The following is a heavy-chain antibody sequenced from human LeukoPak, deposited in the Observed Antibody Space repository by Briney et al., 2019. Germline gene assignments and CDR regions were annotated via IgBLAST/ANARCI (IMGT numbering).Heavy chain of an antibody. CDR3: ARGHLLNQGSGPSRGLYYFDY. J-gene: IGHJ4*02. D-gene: IGHD2-15*01. CDR1: GGSFSGSY. CDR2: INHSGST. V-gene: IGHV4-34*01. Sequence: SETLSLTCAVYGGSFSGSYWSWIRQPPGKGLEWIGEINHSGSTNYNPSLKSRVTISVDTSKNQFSLKLSSVTAADTAVYYCARGHLLNQGSGPSRGLYYFDYWGQGTLVTVSS.